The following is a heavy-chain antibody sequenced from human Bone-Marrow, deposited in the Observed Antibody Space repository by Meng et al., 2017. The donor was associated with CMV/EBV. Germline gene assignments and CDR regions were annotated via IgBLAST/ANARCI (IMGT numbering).Heavy chain of an antibody. Sequence: SETLSLTCTVYGVSITTNSYYWGWVRRPPGKGLEWIGNIHYSGNTNYKPSLESRVTISVDTSKSQFSLKLSSVTAADTAVYYCARLAGCSSTSCYYGMDVWGQGTTVTVSS. CDR3: ARLAGCSSTSCYYGMDV. CDR2: IHYSGNT. J-gene: IGHJ6*01. V-gene: IGHV4-39*01. D-gene: IGHD2-2*01. CDR1: GVSITTNSYY.